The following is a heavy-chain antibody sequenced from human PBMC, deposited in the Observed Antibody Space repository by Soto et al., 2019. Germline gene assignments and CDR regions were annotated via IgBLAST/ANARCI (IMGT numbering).Heavy chain of an antibody. V-gene: IGHV2-5*02. CDR3: AHRRGWYNWDDAHFDY. D-gene: IGHD1-20*01. Sequence: QITLKESGPTLVKPTQTLTLTCSFSGFSLSTTGVGVGWIRQPPGKALEWLGFAYWDDDNRYSPSLKSRLTITKDTSGNQVVLTMTNMDPVDTATYFCAHRRGWYNWDDAHFDYWGQGTLVTVSS. CDR2: AYWDDDN. CDR1: GFSLSTTGVG. J-gene: IGHJ4*02.